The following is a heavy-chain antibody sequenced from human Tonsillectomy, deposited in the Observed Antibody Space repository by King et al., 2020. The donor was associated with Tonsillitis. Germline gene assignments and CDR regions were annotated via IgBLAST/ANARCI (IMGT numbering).Heavy chain of an antibody. D-gene: IGHD3-22*01. J-gene: IGHJ4*02. Sequence: QLVQSGGGVVQPGRSLRLSCAASGFTFSSYGMHWVRQAPGKGLDWVTVISYDGSDKYYADSVKGRFTLSRDNSKNTLHLQMNSLRAEDTAVYYCAKDLGYYDSIGYFDYWGQGTLVTVSS. CDR1: GFTFSSYG. CDR3: AKDLGYYDSIGYFDY. CDR2: ISYDGSDK. V-gene: IGHV3-30*18.